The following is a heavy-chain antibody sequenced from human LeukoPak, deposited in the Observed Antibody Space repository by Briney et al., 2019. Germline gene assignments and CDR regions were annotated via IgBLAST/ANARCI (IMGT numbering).Heavy chain of an antibody. D-gene: IGHD2-2*01. J-gene: IGHJ4*02. V-gene: IGHV4-38-2*01. CDR1: GYSISRGYH. CDR3: ARAGWIITSGIDY. Sequence: SETLSLTCGVSGYSISRGYHWAWIRQPPGKGLEWIGTIYHIGSTYYTPSLGSRVTISVDKSKNEFSLNLKSVTAADTAVYYCARAGWIITSGIDYWGQGALVTVSS. CDR2: IYHIGST.